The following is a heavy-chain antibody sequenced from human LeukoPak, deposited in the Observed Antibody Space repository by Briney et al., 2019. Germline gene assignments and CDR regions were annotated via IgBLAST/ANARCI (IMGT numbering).Heavy chain of an antibody. J-gene: IGHJ4*02. CDR1: GGTFSSYA. CDR3: ARDGEVALRYFDWLLY. V-gene: IGHV1-69*06. D-gene: IGHD3-9*01. CDR2: IIPIFGTA. Sequence: ASVKVSCKASGGTFSSYAISWVRQAPGQGLEWMGEIIPIFGTANYAQKFQGRVTITADKSTSTAYMELSSLRSEDTAVYYCARDGEVALRYFDWLLYWGQGTLVTVSS.